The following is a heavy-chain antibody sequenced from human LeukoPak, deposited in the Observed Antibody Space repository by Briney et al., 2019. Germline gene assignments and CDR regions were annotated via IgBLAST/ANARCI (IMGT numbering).Heavy chain of an antibody. CDR2: IYYSGST. V-gene: IGHV4-39*01. D-gene: IGHD4-11*01. Sequence: PSETLSLTCTVSGGSISSSSYYWGWIRQPPGNGLEWIGSIYYSGSTYYNPSLKSRVTISVDTSKNQFSLKLSSVTAADTAVYYCAILSNYYYYYMDVWGKGTTVTVSS. CDR1: GGSISSSSYY. CDR3: AILSNYYYYYMDV. J-gene: IGHJ6*03.